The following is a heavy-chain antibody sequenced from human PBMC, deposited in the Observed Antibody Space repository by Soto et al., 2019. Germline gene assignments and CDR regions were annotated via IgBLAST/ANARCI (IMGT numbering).Heavy chain of an antibody. CDR1: FTSYG. CDR3: ARRTVTTGYYYYMDV. V-gene: IGHV1-18*01. J-gene: IGHJ6*03. CDR2: ISAYNGNT. D-gene: IGHD4-17*01. Sequence: FTSYGISWVRQAPGQGLEWMGWISAYNGNTNYAQKLQGRVTMTTDTSTSTAYMELRSLRSDDTAVYYCARRTVTTGYYYYMDVWGKGTTVTVSS.